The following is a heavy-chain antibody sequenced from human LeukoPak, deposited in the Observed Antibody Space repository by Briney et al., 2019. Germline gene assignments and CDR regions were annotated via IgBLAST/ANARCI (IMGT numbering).Heavy chain of an antibody. CDR2: ISYDGSNK. V-gene: IGHV3-30*18. Sequence: GRSLRLSCAASGFTFSSYGMHWVRQAPGKGLEWVAVISYDGSNKYYADSVKGRFTISRDNSKNTLYLQMNSLRAEDTAVYYCAKVLGITGITGLTTSYGMDVWGQGTTVTVSS. D-gene: IGHD1-20*01. CDR1: GFTFSSYG. CDR3: AKVLGITGITGLTTSYGMDV. J-gene: IGHJ6*02.